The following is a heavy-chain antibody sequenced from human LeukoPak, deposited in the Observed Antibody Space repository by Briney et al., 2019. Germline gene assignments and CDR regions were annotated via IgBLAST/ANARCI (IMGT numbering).Heavy chain of an antibody. CDR2: IYYSGST. CDR3: ARQILFHSERWLQFFDY. CDR1: GGSISSSSYY. Sequence: SETLSLTCTVSGGSISSSSYYWGWIRQPPGKGLEWIGSIYYSGSTYSNPSLQSRVTISVDTSKNQFSLKLSSVTAADTAVYYCARQILFHSERWLQFFDYWGQGILVTVSS. V-gene: IGHV4-39*01. J-gene: IGHJ4*02. D-gene: IGHD5-24*01.